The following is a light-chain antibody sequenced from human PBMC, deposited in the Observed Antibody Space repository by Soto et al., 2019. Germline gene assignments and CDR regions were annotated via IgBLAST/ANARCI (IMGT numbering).Light chain of an antibody. J-gene: IGKJ3*01. CDR3: QQYYSYPRVT. CDR2: AAS. Sequence: AIRMTQSPSSFSASTGDRVTITCRASQGISSYLAWYQQKPGKAPKLLIYAASTLQSGVPSRFSGSGSGTDFTLTISCLQSEDFATYYCQQYYSYPRVTFGPGTNVEYQ. CDR1: QGISSY. V-gene: IGKV1-8*01.